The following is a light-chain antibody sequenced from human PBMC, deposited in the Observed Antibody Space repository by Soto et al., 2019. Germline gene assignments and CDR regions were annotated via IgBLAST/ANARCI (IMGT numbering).Light chain of an antibody. CDR2: GNS. J-gene: IGLJ2*01. V-gene: IGLV1-40*01. CDR1: SSNIGAGYD. Sequence: QSVLTQPPSVSGAPGQRVTISCTGSSSNIGAGYDVHWYQQLPGTVPKILIYGNSNRPSGVPDRFSGSKSGTSASLAITGLQAEDEADYYCQSYDSSPSGAVVFGGGTKLTVL. CDR3: QSYDSSPSGAVV.